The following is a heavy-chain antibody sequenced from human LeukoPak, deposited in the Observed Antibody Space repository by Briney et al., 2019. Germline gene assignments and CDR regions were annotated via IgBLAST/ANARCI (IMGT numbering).Heavy chain of an antibody. D-gene: IGHD6-13*01. CDR3: ARGRVSSNTWYSTYYYYFYMDV. V-gene: IGHV1-18*04. Sequence: GESLKISCKGSGYSFTSYWIGWVRQAPGQGLEWMGWISAYNGNTNYAQKLQGRVTMTTDTSTSTAYMELRSLRSDDTAVYFCARGRVSSNTWYSTYYYYFYMDVWGKGTTVTVSS. CDR1: GYSFTSYW. CDR2: ISAYNGNT. J-gene: IGHJ6*03.